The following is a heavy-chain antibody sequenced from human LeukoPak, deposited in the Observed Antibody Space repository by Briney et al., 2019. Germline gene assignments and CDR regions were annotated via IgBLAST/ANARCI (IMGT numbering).Heavy chain of an antibody. CDR3: ARLDYYYYGMDV. V-gene: IGHV1-3*01. CDR2: INAGNGNT. CDR1: GHTFTSYA. Sequence: ASVTVSFTASGHTFTSYAMHWVRQAPGQRLEWMGWINAGNGNTKYSQKFQGRVTITRDTSASTAYMELSSLRSEDTAVYYCARLDYYYYGMDVWGQGTTVTVSS. J-gene: IGHJ6*02.